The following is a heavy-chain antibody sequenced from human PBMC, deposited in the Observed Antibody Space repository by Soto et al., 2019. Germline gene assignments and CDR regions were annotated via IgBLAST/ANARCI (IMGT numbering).Heavy chain of an antibody. CDR2: IYPGDSDT. J-gene: IGHJ3*02. CDR3: ARRSLRYFDWLSPDAFDI. D-gene: IGHD3-9*01. V-gene: IGHV5-51*01. Sequence: ESLKISCKGSGYSFTSYWIGWVRQMPGKGLEWMGIIYPGDSDTRYSPSFQGQVTISADKSISTAYLQWSSLKASDTAMYYCARRSLRYFDWLSPDAFDIWGQGTMVTVSS. CDR1: GYSFTSYW.